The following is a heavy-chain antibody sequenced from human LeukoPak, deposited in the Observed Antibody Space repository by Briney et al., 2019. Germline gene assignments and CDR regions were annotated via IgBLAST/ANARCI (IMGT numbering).Heavy chain of an antibody. D-gene: IGHD4-17*01. J-gene: IGHJ4*02. V-gene: IGHV4-34*01. Sequence: SETLSLTCAVYGGSFSGYYWSWIRQPPGKGLEWIGEINHSGSTNYSPSLKSRVTISVDTSKNQFSLKLSSVTAADTAVYYCAISNTVTYSYCFDYWGQGTLVTVSS. CDR3: AISNTVTYSYCFDY. CDR2: INHSGST. CDR1: GGSFSGYY.